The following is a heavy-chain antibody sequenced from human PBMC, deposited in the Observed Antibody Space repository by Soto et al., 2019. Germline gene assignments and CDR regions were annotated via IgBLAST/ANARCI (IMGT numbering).Heavy chain of an antibody. CDR1: GFIFISYG. CDR2: ISYDGSYE. J-gene: IGHJ6*02. Sequence: GGSLRLSCAASGFIFISYGMHWVRQAPGKGLEWVATISYDGSYEYYADAVKGRFTISKDNSNNTHYLQMNSPGLDATALYYCAKDPSYPPPGYGMEVWGQGTTVTVSS. V-gene: IGHV3-30*18. D-gene: IGHD2-21*01. CDR3: AKDPSYPPPGYGMEV.